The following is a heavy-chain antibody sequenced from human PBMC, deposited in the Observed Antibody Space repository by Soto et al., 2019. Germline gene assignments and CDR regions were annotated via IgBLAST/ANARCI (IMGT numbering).Heavy chain of an antibody. CDR1: GGSISSGGYY. CDR3: ARDVGDYEGGFDY. CDR2: IYYSGST. Sequence: ASETLSLTCTVSGGSISSGGYYWSWIRQHPGKGLEWIGYIYYSGSTYYNPSLKSRVTISVDTSKNQFSLKLSSVTAADTAVYYCARDVGDYEGGFDYWGQGTLVTVSS. J-gene: IGHJ4*02. V-gene: IGHV4-31*03. D-gene: IGHD4-17*01.